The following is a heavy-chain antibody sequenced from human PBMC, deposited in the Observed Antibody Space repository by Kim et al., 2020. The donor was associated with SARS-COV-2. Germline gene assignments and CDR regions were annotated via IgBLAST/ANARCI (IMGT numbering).Heavy chain of an antibody. V-gene: IGHV4-59*13. CDR1: GGSISSYY. CDR3: ARIAAAGPDRDYYYGMDV. CDR2: IYYSGST. Sequence: SETLSLTCTVSGGSISSYYWSWIRQPPGKGLEWIGYIYYSGSTNYNPSLKSRVTISVDTSKNQFSLKLSSVTAADTAVYYCARIAAAGPDRDYYYGMDVWGQGTTVTVSS. D-gene: IGHD6-13*01. J-gene: IGHJ6*02.